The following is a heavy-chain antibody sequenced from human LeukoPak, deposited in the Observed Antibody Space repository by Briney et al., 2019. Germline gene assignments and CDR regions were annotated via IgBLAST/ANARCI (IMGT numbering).Heavy chain of an antibody. D-gene: IGHD6-13*01. CDR2: IRSKANSYAT. Sequence: GGSLRLSCAASGFTFSGSAMHWVRQASGKGLEWVGRIRSKANSYATAYAASVKGRFTISRDDSKNTAYLLMNSLKTEDTAVYYCTGGTAAAGTPGGFDYWGQGTLVTVSS. J-gene: IGHJ4*02. CDR1: GFTFSGSA. CDR3: TGGTAAAGTPGGFDY. V-gene: IGHV3-73*01.